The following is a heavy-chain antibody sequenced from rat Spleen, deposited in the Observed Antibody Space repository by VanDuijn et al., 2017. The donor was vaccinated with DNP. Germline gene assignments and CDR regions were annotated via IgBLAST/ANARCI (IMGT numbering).Heavy chain of an antibody. CDR1: GFSFSNYG. CDR2: ITPSGGST. J-gene: IGHJ2*01. V-gene: IGHV5-19*01. Sequence: EVQLVESGGGLVQPGRSLKLSCAASGFSFSNYGMYWIRQAPTKGLERVASITPSGGSTYYRDSVKGRFTISRDNTKSTLYLQMDSLRSEDTATYYCATHDSYIYWGQGVMVTVSS. D-gene: IGHD1-12*02. CDR3: ATHDSYIY.